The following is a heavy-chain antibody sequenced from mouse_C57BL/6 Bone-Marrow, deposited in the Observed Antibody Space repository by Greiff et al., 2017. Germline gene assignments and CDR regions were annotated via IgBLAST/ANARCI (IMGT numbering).Heavy chain of an antibody. CDR2: ISSGGDCI. J-gene: IGHJ4*01. D-gene: IGHD3-2*02. V-gene: IGHV5-9-1*02. CDR3: TRRGQLRLYYYAMDY. CDR1: GFTFSSYA. Sequence: EVKLVESGEGLVKPGGSLKLSCAASGFTFSSYAMSWVRQTPEKRLEWVGYISSGGDCIYYADTVKGRFTISRDNAGNTLYLQMSSLKSEDSAMYYCTRRGQLRLYYYAMDYWGQGTSVTVSS.